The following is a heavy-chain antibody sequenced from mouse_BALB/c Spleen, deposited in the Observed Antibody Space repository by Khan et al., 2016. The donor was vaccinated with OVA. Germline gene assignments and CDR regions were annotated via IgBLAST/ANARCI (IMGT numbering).Heavy chain of an antibody. CDR2: VSTGGSYT. CDR3: TRLAYYYDSEGFAY. D-gene: IGHD1-1*01. CDR1: GFTFSTYG. V-gene: IGHV5-6*01. Sequence: EVELVESGGDLVKPGGSLKLSCAASGFTFSTYGMSWVRQTPDKRLEWVATVSTGGSYTYYPASVKGRFTILRDNAKNNLYLQMSGLKSEDTAMFYCTRLAYYYDSEGFAYWGQGTLVTVSA. J-gene: IGHJ3*01.